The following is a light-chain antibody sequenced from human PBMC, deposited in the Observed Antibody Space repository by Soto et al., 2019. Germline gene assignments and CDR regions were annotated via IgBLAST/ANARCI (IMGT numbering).Light chain of an antibody. CDR3: ASWDDTLSGPV. Sequence: QSVLTQPPSASGTPGQRVTISCSGSRSNIGSNHVYWYQQLPGTAPILLIHWESQRPAGVPDRFSGSKSGTSASLAISGLRSEDEAAYYCASWDDTLSGPVFGGGTKLTVL. J-gene: IGLJ2*01. CDR1: RSNIGSNH. CDR2: WES. V-gene: IGLV1-47*01.